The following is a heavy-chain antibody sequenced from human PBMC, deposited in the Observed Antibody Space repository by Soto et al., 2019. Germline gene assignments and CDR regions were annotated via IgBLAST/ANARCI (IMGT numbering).Heavy chain of an antibody. CDR3: AKDAHEGAPSDG. V-gene: IGHV1-18*01. Sequence: VSCTTSGSAFSSSGINWVRRAPGQGLEWVGWMSTYNENIVYAEKFKGRVTMTRDTSTSTAYLDLGPLRSDDTAVYYCAKDAHEGAPSDGWGQGTMVTVS. CDR1: GSAFSSSG. CDR2: MSTYNENI. J-gene: IGHJ3*01.